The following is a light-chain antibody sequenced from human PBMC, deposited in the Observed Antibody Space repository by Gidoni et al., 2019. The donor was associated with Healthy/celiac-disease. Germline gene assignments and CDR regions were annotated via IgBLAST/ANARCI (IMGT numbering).Light chain of an antibody. Sequence: DIQMTQSPSSLSSSVGDRVTITCQASQDISNYLSWYQQKPRKAPKLLISDASNLETGVPSRFSGSGSATVFTFTISSLQPEDIATYYCQRYGTLPLFGGGTKVEIK. V-gene: IGKV1-33*01. CDR1: QDISNY. CDR2: DAS. CDR3: QRYGTLPL. J-gene: IGKJ4*01.